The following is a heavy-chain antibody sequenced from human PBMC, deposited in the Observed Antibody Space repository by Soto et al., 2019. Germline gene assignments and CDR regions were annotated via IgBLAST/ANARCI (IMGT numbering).Heavy chain of an antibody. D-gene: IGHD3-22*01. CDR3: ARGEKYYYDSSGYYSGSWFDP. J-gene: IGHJ5*02. CDR2: IYHSGST. V-gene: IGHV4-30-2*01. CDR1: GGSISSGGYS. Sequence: QLQLQESGSGLVKPSQTLSLTCAVSGGSISSGGYSWSWIRQPPGKGLEWIGYIYHSGSTYYNPSLQSRVTISVDRSKNQFSLKLSSVTAADTAVYYCARGEKYYYDSSGYYSGSWFDPWGQGTLVTVSS.